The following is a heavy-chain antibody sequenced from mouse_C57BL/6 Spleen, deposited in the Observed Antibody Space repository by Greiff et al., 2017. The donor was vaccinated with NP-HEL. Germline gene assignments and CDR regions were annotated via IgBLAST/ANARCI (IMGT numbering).Heavy chain of an antibody. D-gene: IGHD2-10*01. J-gene: IGHJ2*01. CDR1: GFTFTDYY. V-gene: IGHV7-3*01. Sequence: EVHLVESGGGLVQPGGSLSLSCAASGFTFTDYYMSWVRQPPGKALEWLGFIRNKANGYTTEYSASVKGRFTISRDNSQSILYLQMNALRAEDSATYYCARYTSYFYFDYWGQGTTLTVSS. CDR2: IRNKANGYTT. CDR3: ARYTSYFYFDY.